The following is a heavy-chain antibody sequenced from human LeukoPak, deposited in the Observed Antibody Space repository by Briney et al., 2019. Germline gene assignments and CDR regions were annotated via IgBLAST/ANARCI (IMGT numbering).Heavy chain of an antibody. CDR2: ITWNGAST. V-gene: IGHV3-20*04. J-gene: IGHJ2*01. CDR1: GFTFDDYG. CDR3: AREYGDYSSYFDL. Sequence: GGSLRLSCAASGFTFDDYGMSWVRHAPGKGLEWVTGITWNGASTGFADSVKGRFTISRDNAKNPLYLGMGSLRAEDTALYYCAREYGDYSSYFDLWGRGTLVTVSS. D-gene: IGHD4-17*01.